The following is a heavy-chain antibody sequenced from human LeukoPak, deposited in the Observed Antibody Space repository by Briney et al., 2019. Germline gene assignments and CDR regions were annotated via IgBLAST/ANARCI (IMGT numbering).Heavy chain of an antibody. D-gene: IGHD4-17*01. CDR3: ATAPTEDGDGSSPGY. CDR2: ISANSDYI. CDR1: GFTFSTSN. V-gene: IGHV3-21*01. Sequence: GGSLRLSCAASGFTFSTSNMSWFRQAPGKGLEWVSSISANSDYIYYADSLKGRFTISRDNAKNSLYLEMNSLRAEDTAVYYCATAPTEDGDGSSPGYWGQGTLVTVSS. J-gene: IGHJ4*02.